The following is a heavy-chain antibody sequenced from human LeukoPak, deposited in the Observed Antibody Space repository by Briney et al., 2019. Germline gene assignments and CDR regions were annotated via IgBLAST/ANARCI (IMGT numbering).Heavy chain of an antibody. J-gene: IGHJ4*02. V-gene: IGHV1-2*02. D-gene: IGHD4-17*01. CDR2: INPNSGGT. Sequence: ASVKVSCKASGYTFSGYYMHWVRQAPGQGLEWMGWINPNSGGTNYAQKFQGRVTMTRDTSISTAYMELSRLRSDDTAVYYCRTDRYGDYGDYIDYWGQGTLVTVSS. CDR3: RTDRYGDYGDYIDY. CDR1: GYTFSGYY.